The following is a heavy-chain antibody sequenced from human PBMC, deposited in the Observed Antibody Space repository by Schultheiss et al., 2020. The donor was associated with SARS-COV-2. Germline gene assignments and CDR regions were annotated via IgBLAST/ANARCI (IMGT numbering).Heavy chain of an antibody. Sequence: TLSLTCTVSGGSISSGSYYWSWIRQPAGKGLEWIGRIYTSGSTNYNPSLKSRVTISLDTSKNQFSLRLSSVTAADTAVYYCARHMITYFDYWGQGTLVTVSS. D-gene: IGHD3-16*01. J-gene: IGHJ4*02. CDR1: GGSISSGSYY. CDR3: ARHMITYFDY. CDR2: IYTSGST. V-gene: IGHV4-61*02.